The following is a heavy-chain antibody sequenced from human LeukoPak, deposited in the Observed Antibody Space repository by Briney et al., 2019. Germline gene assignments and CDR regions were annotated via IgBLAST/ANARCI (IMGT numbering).Heavy chain of an antibody. D-gene: IGHD6-13*01. V-gene: IGHV3-9*01. J-gene: IGHJ5*02. CDR3: AQTHSSSWYRSSWFDP. CDR1: GFTFDDYA. CDR2: ISWNSGSI. Sequence: GRSLRLSCAASGFTFDDYAMHWVRQAPGKGLEWVSGISWNSGSIGYADSVKGRFTISRDNAKNSPYLQMNSLRAEDTALYYCAQTHSSSWYRSSWFDPWGQGTLVTVSS.